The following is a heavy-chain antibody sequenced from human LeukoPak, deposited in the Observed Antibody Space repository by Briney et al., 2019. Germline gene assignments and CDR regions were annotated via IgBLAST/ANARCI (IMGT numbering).Heavy chain of an antibody. CDR2: TSAYNGNT. CDR1: GYTFTSYG. Sequence: ASVKVSCKASGYTFTSYGISWVRQAPGQGLEWMGWTSAYNGNTNYAQKLQGRVTMTTDTSTSTAYMELRSLRSDDTAVYYCARVMSSSGYYPFDYWGQGTLVTVSS. D-gene: IGHD3-22*01. V-gene: IGHV1-18*01. J-gene: IGHJ4*02. CDR3: ARVMSSSGYYPFDY.